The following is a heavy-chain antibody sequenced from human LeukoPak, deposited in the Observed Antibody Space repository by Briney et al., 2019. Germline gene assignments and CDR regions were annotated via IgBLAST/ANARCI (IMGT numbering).Heavy chain of an antibody. D-gene: IGHD7-27*01. J-gene: IGHJ3*02. Sequence: GRSLRLSCAASGFTFSTYIMNWVRQAPGKGLEWVSYIHSSSSSIYYADSVKGRFTISRDNAKNSLYLQMNSLRDEDTAVYFCARDRLGAGSFDIWGQGTMASVSS. CDR1: GFTFSTYI. V-gene: IGHV3-48*02. CDR2: IHSSSSSI. CDR3: ARDRLGAGSFDI.